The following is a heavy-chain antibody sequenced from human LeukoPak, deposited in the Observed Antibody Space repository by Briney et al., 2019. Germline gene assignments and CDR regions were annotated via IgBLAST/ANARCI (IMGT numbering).Heavy chain of an antibody. CDR3: AKAPYSGYDCFDY. CDR2: ISGSGGST. D-gene: IGHD5-12*01. CDR1: GFTFSSYA. V-gene: IGHV3-23*01. J-gene: IGHJ4*02. Sequence: GGSLRLSCAASGFTFSSYAMSWVRQAPGKGLEWDSAISGSGGSTYYADSVKGRFTISRDNSKNTLYLQMNSLRAEDTAVYYCAKAPYSGYDCFDYWGQGTLVTVSS.